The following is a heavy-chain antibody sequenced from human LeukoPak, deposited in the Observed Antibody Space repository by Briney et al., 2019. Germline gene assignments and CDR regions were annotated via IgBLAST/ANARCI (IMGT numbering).Heavy chain of an antibody. J-gene: IGHJ4*02. Sequence: GGSLRLSCAASGFTFSSYAMSWVRQALGKGLEWVSAISGSGGSTYYADSVKGRFTISRDNSKNTLYLQMNSLRAEDTALYYCAREVSEGFDFWGQGTLVTVSS. CDR1: GFTFSSYA. D-gene: IGHD3-22*01. V-gene: IGHV3-23*01. CDR3: AREVSEGFDF. CDR2: ISGSGGST.